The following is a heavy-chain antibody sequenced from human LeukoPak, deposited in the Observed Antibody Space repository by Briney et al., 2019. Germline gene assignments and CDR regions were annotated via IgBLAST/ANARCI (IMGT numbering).Heavy chain of an antibody. V-gene: IGHV4-4*07. Sequence: SETLSLTCTVSGGSISSYYWSWIRQPAGKGLEWIGRIYTSGSTNYNPSLKSRVTMSVDTSKNQFSLKLSSVTAADTAVYYCARLGSDIAVAVFDYWGQGTLVTVSS. D-gene: IGHD6-19*01. CDR3: ARLGSDIAVAVFDY. CDR2: IYTSGST. J-gene: IGHJ4*02. CDR1: GGSISSYY.